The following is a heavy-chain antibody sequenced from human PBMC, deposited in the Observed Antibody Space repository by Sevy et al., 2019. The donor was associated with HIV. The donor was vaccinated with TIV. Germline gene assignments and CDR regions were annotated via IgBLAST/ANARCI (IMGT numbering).Heavy chain of an antibody. Sequence: GGSLRLSCAASGFTFSNAWMSWVRQAPGKGLEWVGRIKSKTDGGKTDYAAPVKGRFTISRDDSKNTLYLQMNSLKTEDTAVYYCTTLYYDFWSGYYYFDYWGQGTLVTVSS. CDR1: GFTFSNAW. V-gene: IGHV3-15*01. J-gene: IGHJ4*02. CDR3: TTLYYDFWSGYYYFDY. CDR2: IKSKTDGGKT. D-gene: IGHD3-3*01.